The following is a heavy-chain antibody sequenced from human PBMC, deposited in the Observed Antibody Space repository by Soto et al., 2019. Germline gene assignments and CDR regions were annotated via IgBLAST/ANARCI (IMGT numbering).Heavy chain of an antibody. Sequence: ASVKVSCKASGYTFTDYFLHWVRQAPGQGLEWMGWINPNSGGTNFAQKFQGRVTMTRDTSISTAYMELSRLRSDDTAVFYCARXPDPEIPVSNYYYGMDVWGQGTTVTVSS. CDR2: INPNSGGT. D-gene: IGHD2-21*01. J-gene: IGHJ6*02. V-gene: IGHV1-2*02. CDR3: ARXPDPEIPVSNYYYGMDV. CDR1: GYTFTDYF.